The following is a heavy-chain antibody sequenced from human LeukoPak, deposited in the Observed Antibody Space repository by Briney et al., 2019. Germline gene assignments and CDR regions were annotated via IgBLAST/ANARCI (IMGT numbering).Heavy chain of an antibody. J-gene: IGHJ3*02. V-gene: IGHV1-2*02. Sequence: ASVKVSCKASGYTFTGYYMHWVRQAPGQGLEWMGWINPNSGGTNYAQKLQGRVTMTTDTSTGTAYMELRSLRSDDTAVYYCARDTNWNSGAFDIWGQGTMVTVSS. CDR2: INPNSGGT. CDR3: ARDTNWNSGAFDI. D-gene: IGHD1-1*01. CDR1: GYTFTGYY.